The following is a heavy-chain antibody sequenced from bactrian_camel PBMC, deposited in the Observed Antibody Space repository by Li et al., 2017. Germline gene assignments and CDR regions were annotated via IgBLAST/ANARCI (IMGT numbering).Heavy chain of an antibody. CDR1: RFVYDKNC. Sequence: HVQLVESGGGSVQAGGSLRLSCAASRFVYDKNCLIWFRQAPAKEREGVALIYTHIGSTDYVDSVKGRFTISQDNAKSTLYLRLNSLKTEDTAMYFCGTGDARDGSSWSGKRGQGTQVTVS. CDR3: GTGDARDGSSWSGK. V-gene: IGHV3S1*01. J-gene: IGHJ4*01. CDR2: IYTHIGST. D-gene: IGHD6*01.